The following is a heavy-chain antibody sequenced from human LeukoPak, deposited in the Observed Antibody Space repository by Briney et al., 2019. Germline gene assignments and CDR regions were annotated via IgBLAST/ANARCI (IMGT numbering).Heavy chain of an antibody. CDR1: GGTFISYA. Sequence: ASVKVSCKASGGTFISYAISWVRQAPGQGLEWMGGIIPIFGTANYAQKFQGRVTITADESTSTAYMELSSLRSEDTAVYYCAREGCSSTSCYAYWFDPWGQGTLVTVSS. J-gene: IGHJ5*02. V-gene: IGHV1-69*13. CDR2: IIPIFGTA. CDR3: AREGCSSTSCYAYWFDP. D-gene: IGHD2-2*01.